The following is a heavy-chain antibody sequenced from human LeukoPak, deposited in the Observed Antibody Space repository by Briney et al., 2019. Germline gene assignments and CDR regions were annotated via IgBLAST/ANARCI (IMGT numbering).Heavy chain of an antibody. CDR2: CSGSGVST. J-gene: IGHJ4*02. Sequence: GGSLRLSCAASGFTLRNYAMSWVRQAPGKGLEWVSACSGSGVSTHYADSVKGRFTISRDNSKNTLYLQMNSLRAEDTAVYYCARGGGYSGYDRVDYWGQGTLVTVSS. V-gene: IGHV3-23*01. CDR3: ARGGGYSGYDRVDY. D-gene: IGHD5-12*01. CDR1: GFTLRNYA.